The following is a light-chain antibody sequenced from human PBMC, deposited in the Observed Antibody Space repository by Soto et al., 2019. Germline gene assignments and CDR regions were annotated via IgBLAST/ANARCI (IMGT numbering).Light chain of an antibody. CDR1: TSNIGNNY. V-gene: IGLV1-51*01. CDR2: DNN. CDR3: GTWDSSLSAVL. J-gene: IGLJ2*01. Sequence: QSVLTQPPSVSAAPGQKVTISCSGSTSNIGNNYVSWYQHLPGTAPKLLIYDNNKRPSGIPDRFSGSKSGTSATLGITGLQTGDEADYYCGTWDSSLSAVLFGGGTKLTV.